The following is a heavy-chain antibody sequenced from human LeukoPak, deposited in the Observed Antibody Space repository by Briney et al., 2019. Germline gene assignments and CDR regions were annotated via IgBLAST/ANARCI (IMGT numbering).Heavy chain of an antibody. J-gene: IGHJ3*02. V-gene: IGHV3-48*02. Sequence: PGGSLRLSCAASGFTFSSYSMNWVRQAPGKGLEWLSYISRSSTTIYNADSIKGRFTISRDNAKNSLYLKMNSLRDEDTAVYYCASGAVSYAFDIWGQGTMVTVSS. CDR2: ISRSSTTI. D-gene: IGHD4/OR15-4a*01. CDR1: GFTFSSYS. CDR3: ASGAVSYAFDI.